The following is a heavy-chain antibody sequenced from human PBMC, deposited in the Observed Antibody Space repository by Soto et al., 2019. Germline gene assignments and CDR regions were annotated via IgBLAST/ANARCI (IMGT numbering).Heavy chain of an antibody. J-gene: IGHJ4*02. CDR3: ARSAISPYGGLIGPFDY. Sequence: QVQLVQSGGEEKKPGASVKVSCEASGYTSTAYAIHWLRQAPGQGLEWMAWINPGNGNTKYSQKFLGRVSITRDTSASTAYLELGSLRSEDTAVYYCARSAISPYGGLIGPFDYWGQGNLVTVSS. D-gene: IGHD3-16*02. V-gene: IGHV1-3*05. CDR1: GYTSTAYA. CDR2: INPGNGNT.